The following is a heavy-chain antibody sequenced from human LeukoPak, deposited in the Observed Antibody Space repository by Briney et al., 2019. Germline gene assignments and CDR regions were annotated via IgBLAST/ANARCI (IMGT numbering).Heavy chain of an antibody. V-gene: IGHV3-9*01. CDR2: ISWNSGSI. J-gene: IGHJ4*02. CDR1: GFTFDDYA. D-gene: IGHD3-22*01. CDR3: AKDQGASGGSSGLVDY. Sequence: GGSLRLSCAASGFTFDDYAMHWVRQAPGKGLEWFSGISWNSGSIGYADSVKGRFTISRDNAKNSLYLQMNSLRAEDTALYYCAKDQGASGGSSGLVDYWGQGTLVTVSS.